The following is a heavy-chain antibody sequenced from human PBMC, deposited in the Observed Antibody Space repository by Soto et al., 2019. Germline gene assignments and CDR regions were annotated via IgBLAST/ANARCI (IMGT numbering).Heavy chain of an antibody. CDR1: GYTFTSYG. Sequence: ASVKVSCKASGYTFTSYGISWVRQAPGQGLEWMGWISAYNGNTNYAQKLQGRVTMTTDTSTSTAYMELRSLRSDDTAVYYCAAARQNCLEIYWFDSWGQGTLVTVSS. CDR3: AAARQNCLEIYWFDS. V-gene: IGHV1-18*01. CDR2: ISAYNGNT. J-gene: IGHJ5*01. D-gene: IGHD2-15*01.